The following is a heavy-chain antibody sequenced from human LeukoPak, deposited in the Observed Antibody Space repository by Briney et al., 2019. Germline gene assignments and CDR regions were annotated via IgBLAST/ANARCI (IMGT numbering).Heavy chain of an antibody. CDR2: ITSSGGRT. CDR3: AKVLGGSGSYYSAPFDY. V-gene: IGHV3-23*01. Sequence: GGSLRLSCAASGFIFNNYAINWVRQAPGKGLEWVSGITSSGGRTYYADPVKGRFTISRDNSKNMLYLQMNSLRAEDTAIYYCAKVLGGSGSYYSAPFDYWGQGTLVTVSP. CDR1: GFIFNNYA. J-gene: IGHJ4*02. D-gene: IGHD3-10*01.